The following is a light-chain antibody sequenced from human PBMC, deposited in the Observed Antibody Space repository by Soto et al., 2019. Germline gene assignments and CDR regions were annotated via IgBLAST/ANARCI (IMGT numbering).Light chain of an antibody. CDR1: EGINTW. Sequence: DVQMTHSPASVSASVGEGVTVTCRASEGINTWLAWYQQKPGKAPKLLIYAASSLQSGVPSRFSGSGSGTDFTLTISSLQPEDFATYYCQQANSFPPITFGQGTRLEIK. J-gene: IGKJ5*01. CDR3: QQANSFPPIT. CDR2: AAS. V-gene: IGKV1D-12*01.